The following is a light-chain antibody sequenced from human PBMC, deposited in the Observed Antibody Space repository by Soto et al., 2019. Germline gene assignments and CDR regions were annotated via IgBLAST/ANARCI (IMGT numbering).Light chain of an antibody. CDR2: GAS. CDR1: QSINSY. CDR3: QQIFITPIT. V-gene: IGKV1-39*01. J-gene: IGKJ5*01. Sequence: DIQMTQSPSSLSASVGDRVSITCRASQSINSYLNWYQQKPGKAPKLLIYGASTLQSGVPSRFSGVGSGTDFTLTINSLQPEDFATYFCQQIFITPITFGQGTRLEI.